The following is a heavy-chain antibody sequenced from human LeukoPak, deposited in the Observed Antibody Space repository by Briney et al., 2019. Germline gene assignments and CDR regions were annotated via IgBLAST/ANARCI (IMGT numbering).Heavy chain of an antibody. CDR3: ARIRRWQQGEFDP. Sequence: SETLSLTCTVSGGSISSGGYYWSWIRQHPGKGLEWIGYIYYSGSTYYNPSLKSRVTISVDTSKNQFSLKLSSVTAADTAMYYCARIRRWQQGEFDPWGQGTLVTVSS. V-gene: IGHV4-31*03. D-gene: IGHD6-13*01. CDR1: GGSISSGGYY. CDR2: IYYSGST. J-gene: IGHJ5*02.